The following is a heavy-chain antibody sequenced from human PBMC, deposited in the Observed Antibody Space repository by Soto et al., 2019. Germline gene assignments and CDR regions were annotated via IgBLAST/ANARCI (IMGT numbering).Heavy chain of an antibody. Sequence: QPGGSLRLSCAASGFTFSSYAMSWVRQAPGKGLEWVSTISGSGGSTYYADSVKGRFTISRDNSKNTLYLQMNSLRAEDTAVYYCAAQPLYCSSTSCYKQFDPWGQGTLVTVSS. V-gene: IGHV3-23*01. CDR1: GFTFSSYA. CDR3: AAQPLYCSSTSCYKQFDP. J-gene: IGHJ5*02. D-gene: IGHD2-2*02. CDR2: ISGSGGST.